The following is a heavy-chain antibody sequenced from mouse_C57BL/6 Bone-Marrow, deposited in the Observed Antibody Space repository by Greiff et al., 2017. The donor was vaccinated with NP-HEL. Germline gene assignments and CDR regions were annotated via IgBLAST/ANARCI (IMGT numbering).Heavy chain of an antibody. Sequence: VKLMVSGPGLVQLSQSLSITCTVSGFLFTSYGVHWVRQSPGKGLEWLGVIWRGRSTDYHAAFMSRLSITKDNSKSQVFFKMNSLQADDTAIYYCVCLGSNYGYFDVWGTGTTVTVSS. CDR3: VCLGSNYGYFDV. D-gene: IGHD3-3*01. J-gene: IGHJ1*03. CDR1: GFLFTSYG. V-gene: IGHV2-5*01. CDR2: IWRGRST.